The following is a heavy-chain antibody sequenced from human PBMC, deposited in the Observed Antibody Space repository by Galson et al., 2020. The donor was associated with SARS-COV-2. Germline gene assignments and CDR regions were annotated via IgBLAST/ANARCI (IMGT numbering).Heavy chain of an antibody. CDR1: GFRFEDYA. CDR3: AKDAGGGSGKYYTFFDY. Sequence: GGSLRLSCAASGFRFEDYAVHWVRQAPRKGLEWVSGIRWNSGSIGYVDSVKGRFTISRDNAKNSMYLQMNSLRAEDTALYYCAKDAGGGSGKYYTFFDYWGQGTLVTVSS. J-gene: IGHJ4*02. CDR2: IRWNSGSI. D-gene: IGHD3-3*01. V-gene: IGHV3-9*01.